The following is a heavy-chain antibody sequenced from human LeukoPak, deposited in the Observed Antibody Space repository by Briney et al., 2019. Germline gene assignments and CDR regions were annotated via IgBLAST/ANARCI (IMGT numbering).Heavy chain of an antibody. CDR2: ISYDGSNK. CDR3: ASRSGYSSGDGAFDI. Sequence: GGSLRLSCAASGFTFSSYCMHWVRQAPGKGLEWVAVISYDGSNKYYADSVKGRFTISRDNSKNTLYLQMNSLRAEDTAVYYCASRSGYSSGDGAFDIWAQGTMVSVSS. D-gene: IGHD6-19*01. V-gene: IGHV3-30*03. J-gene: IGHJ3*02. CDR1: GFTFSSYC.